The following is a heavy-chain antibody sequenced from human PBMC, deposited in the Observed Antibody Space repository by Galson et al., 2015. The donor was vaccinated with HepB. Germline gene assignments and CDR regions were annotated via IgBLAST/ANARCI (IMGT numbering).Heavy chain of an antibody. CDR1: GDSVSSNSAA. D-gene: IGHD1-1*01. Sequence: CAISGDSVSSNSAAWNWIRLSPSRGLEWLGRTYYRSKWYNDYAVSVKSRITINPDTSKNQFSLQLNSVTPEDTAVYYCARGDWNGGNWFDPWGQGTLVTVSS. CDR3: ARGDWNGGNWFDP. CDR2: TYYRSKWYN. J-gene: IGHJ5*02. V-gene: IGHV6-1*01.